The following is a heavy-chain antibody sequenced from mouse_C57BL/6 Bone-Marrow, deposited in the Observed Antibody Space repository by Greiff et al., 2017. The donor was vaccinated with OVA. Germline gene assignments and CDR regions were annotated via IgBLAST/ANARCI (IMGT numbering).Heavy chain of an antibody. V-gene: IGHV1-61*01. CDR1: GYTFTSYW. Sequence: VQLQQPGAELVRPGSSVKLSCKASGYTFTSYWMDWVQQRPGQGLEWIGNIYPSDSETHYNQKFKDKATLTVDKYSSTAYMQLSSLTSEDSAVYYCARDHYGSFPYFDYWGQGTTLTVSS. CDR2: IYPSDSET. D-gene: IGHD1-1*01. J-gene: IGHJ2*01. CDR3: ARDHYGSFPYFDY.